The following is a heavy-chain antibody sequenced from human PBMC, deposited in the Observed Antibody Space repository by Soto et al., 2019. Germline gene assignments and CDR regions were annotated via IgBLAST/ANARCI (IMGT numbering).Heavy chain of an antibody. Sequence: SETLSLTCTVSGGSVGRGDHYWSWFRQPPGKGLEWIGYIYTSGSTHYNPSLKSRPSISADTSKNQFSLDLTSVTAADTALYFCARGRYYYDMIGYHNWFDPWGQGTMVTVSS. J-gene: IGHJ5*02. CDR3: ARGRYYYDMIGYHNWFDP. D-gene: IGHD3-22*01. CDR2: IYTSGST. V-gene: IGHV4-30-4*01. CDR1: GGSVGRGDHY.